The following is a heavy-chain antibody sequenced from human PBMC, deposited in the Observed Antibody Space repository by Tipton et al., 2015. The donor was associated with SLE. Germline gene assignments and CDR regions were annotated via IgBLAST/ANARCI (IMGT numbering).Heavy chain of an antibody. D-gene: IGHD2-15*01. J-gene: IGHJ2*01. CDR2: INHSGST. CDR1: GGSFSGYY. Sequence: TLSLTCAVYGGSFSGYYWSWIRQPPGKGLEWIGAINHSGSTNYNPSLKSRVTISVDTPKNQFSLQRSSVTAADTAVYYCARDGGYCSGGSCYSPRWYFDLWGRGTLVTVSS. CDR3: ARDGGYCSGGSCYSPRWYFDL. V-gene: IGHV4-34*01.